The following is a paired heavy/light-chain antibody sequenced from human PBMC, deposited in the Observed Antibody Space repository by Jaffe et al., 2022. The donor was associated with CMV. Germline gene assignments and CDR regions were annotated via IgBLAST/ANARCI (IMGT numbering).Heavy chain of an antibody. CDR1: GFTFDDYG. V-gene: IGHV3-20*01. CDR3: AREEYFGDYLYFDY. Sequence: EVQLVESGGGVVRPGGSLRLSCTASGFTFDDYGMSWVRQVPGKGLEWVSGITWNGGSTNFADSVKGRFTISRDNAKNTLYLQMSNLGVEDTALYHCAREEYFGDYLYFDYWGQGVLVTVSS. J-gene: IGHJ4*02. CDR2: ITWNGGST. D-gene: IGHD4-17*01.
Light chain of an antibody. CDR3: QQSFSSPRT. CDR1: QSIRSY. CDR2: VAS. J-gene: IGKJ1*01. Sequence: DIQMTQSPSSLSASVGDRITITCRASQSIRSYLNWYQQKPGKAPKLLIYVASTLQSGVPSRFSGSGSGTDFTLTISSLQPEDVATYYCQQSFSSPRTFGQGTKVEIK. V-gene: IGKV1-39*01.